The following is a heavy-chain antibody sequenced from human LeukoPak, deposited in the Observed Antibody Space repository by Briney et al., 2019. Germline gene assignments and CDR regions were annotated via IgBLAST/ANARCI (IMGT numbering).Heavy chain of an antibody. D-gene: IGHD6-13*01. CDR3: ARDGTAAGLYFDL. V-gene: IGHV3-7*01. Sequence: GGSLRLSCVISGFTFSDYWMNWVRQAPGKGLEWVGSINQNGTEKTYMDSVKGRFTISRDNPRNSLYLQMNSLRAEDTAIYYCARDGTAAGLYFDLWGQGTLVTVSS. CDR1: GFTFSDYW. CDR2: INQNGTEK. J-gene: IGHJ4*01.